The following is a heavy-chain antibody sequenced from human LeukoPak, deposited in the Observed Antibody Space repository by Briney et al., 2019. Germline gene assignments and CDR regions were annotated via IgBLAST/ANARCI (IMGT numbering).Heavy chain of an antibody. CDR2: IYYSGST. D-gene: IGHD6-19*01. J-gene: IGHJ2*01. CDR3: RRERAGTRVWYFDL. Sequence: SETLSLTCTVSGGSISSSSYYWGWIRQPPGKGLEWIGSIYYSGSTYYNPSLKSRVTISVDTSKNQFSLKLSSVTAADSAVYYCRRERAGTRVWYFDLWGRGTLVTVSS. CDR1: GGSISSSSYY. V-gene: IGHV4-39*01.